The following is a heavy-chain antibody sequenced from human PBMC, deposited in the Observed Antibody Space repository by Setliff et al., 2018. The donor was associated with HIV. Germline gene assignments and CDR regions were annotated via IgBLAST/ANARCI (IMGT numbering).Heavy chain of an antibody. CDR2: IYSSGNT. Sequence: KTSETLSLTCTVSGGSISSGNYYWGWIRQPAGKRLEWIGRIYSSGNTNYNPSLKSRVTISADTSKNQFSLRLKSVTAAETAVYYCARGGDGYNPGGGTFDHWGQGTLVTVSS. CDR3: ARGGDGYNPGGGTFDH. V-gene: IGHV4-61*02. D-gene: IGHD1-1*01. J-gene: IGHJ4*02. CDR1: GGSISSGNYY.